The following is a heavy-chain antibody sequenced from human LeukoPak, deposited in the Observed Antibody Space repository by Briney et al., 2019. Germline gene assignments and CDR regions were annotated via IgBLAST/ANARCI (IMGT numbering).Heavy chain of an antibody. Sequence: PGGSLRLSCAVSGITLSSYGMSWVRQAPGKGLEWVAGISASGGTTNYADSVKGRFSISRDNPKNTLYLQMNSLRAEDTAVYFCAKRGVVIRVVLVGFHKEAYYFDSWGQGALVTVSS. V-gene: IGHV3-23*01. CDR1: GITLSSYG. CDR3: AKRGVVIRVVLVGFHKEAYYFDS. D-gene: IGHD3-10*01. J-gene: IGHJ4*02. CDR2: ISASGGTT.